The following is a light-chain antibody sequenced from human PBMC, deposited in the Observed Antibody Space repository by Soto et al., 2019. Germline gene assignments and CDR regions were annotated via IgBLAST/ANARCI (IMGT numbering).Light chain of an antibody. V-gene: IGLV1-44*01. Sequence: QSVLTQPPSASGTPGQRVTISCSGSSSNIGSNTVNWFQHLPRTAPKLLIYINSQRPSGVPDRFSGSKSGTSASLAISGLQSEDEADYYCAAWDDSLNGYVFGTGTKVTVL. CDR3: AAWDDSLNGYV. J-gene: IGLJ1*01. CDR2: INS. CDR1: SSNIGSNT.